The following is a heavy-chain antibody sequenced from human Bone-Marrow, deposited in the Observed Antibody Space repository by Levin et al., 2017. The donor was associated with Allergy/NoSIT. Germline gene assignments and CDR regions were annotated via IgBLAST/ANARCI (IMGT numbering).Heavy chain of an antibody. CDR3: ARGIQLWLGFDY. CDR2: IIPIFGTA. V-gene: IGHV1-69*01. J-gene: IGHJ4*02. Sequence: KISCKASGGTFSSYAISWVRQAPGQGLEWMGGIIPIFGTANYAQKFQGRVTITADESTSTAYMELSSLRSEDTAVYYCARGIQLWLGFDYWGQGTLVTVSS. CDR1: GGTFSSYA. D-gene: IGHD5-18*01.